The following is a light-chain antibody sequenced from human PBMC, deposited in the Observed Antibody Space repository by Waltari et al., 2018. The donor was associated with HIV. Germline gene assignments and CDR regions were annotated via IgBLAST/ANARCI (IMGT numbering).Light chain of an antibody. V-gene: IGLV1-40*03. CDR3: QSYDSSLSVV. CDR2: GHS. Sequence: QSVLTQPPSVSGAPGQSVTISCPGSVSNIGAGYDVPWYQHFPGSAPNLLIYGHSNRASGVPGRFSGSRSGASASLAITGLRAEDEADYYCQSYDSSLSVVFGGGTTLTVL. J-gene: IGLJ2*01. CDR1: VSNIGAGYD.